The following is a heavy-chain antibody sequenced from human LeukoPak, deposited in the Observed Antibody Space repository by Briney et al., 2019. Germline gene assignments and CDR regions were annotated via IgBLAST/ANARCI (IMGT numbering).Heavy chain of an antibody. D-gene: IGHD4-23*01. CDR2: IIPILGIA. CDR3: ASLTTVVTPGWYFDL. V-gene: IGHV1-69*04. J-gene: IGHJ2*01. Sequence: SVKVSCKASGGTFSSYAISWVRQAPGQGLEWMGRIIPILGIANYAQKFQGRVTITADESTSTAYMELSSLRSEDTAVYYCASLTTVVTPGWYFDLWGRGTLVTVSS. CDR1: GGTFSSYA.